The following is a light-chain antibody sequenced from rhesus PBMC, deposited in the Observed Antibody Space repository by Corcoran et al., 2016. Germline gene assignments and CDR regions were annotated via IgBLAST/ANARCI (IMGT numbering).Light chain of an antibody. CDR2: KAS. J-gene: IGKJ1*01. V-gene: IGKV1-25*01. Sequence: DIQMTQSPSSLSASVGDTVTITCRASQGISSYLAWYQQKPGKAPKLLIYKASTLQSGVPSRFSGIGSWTDFTLTIRSMQPEDFATYYCQQHKSYPWTFGQGTKVEIK. CDR1: QGISSY. CDR3: QQHKSYPWT.